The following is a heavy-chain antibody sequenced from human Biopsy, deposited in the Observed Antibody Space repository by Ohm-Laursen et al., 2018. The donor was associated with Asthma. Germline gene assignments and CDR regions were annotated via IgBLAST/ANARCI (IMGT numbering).Heavy chain of an antibody. Sequence: SLRLSCAASGRHFGSYNMHWARQAPGKGLEWVAVITFDGSTQHYGDSVKGRFTISRDNSKNMLFLQMNSLRAEDTAVYYCSRDTLGYYFDIWGQGTQVTVSS. CDR3: SRDTLGYYFDI. J-gene: IGHJ4*02. V-gene: IGHV3-30-3*01. CDR2: ITFDGSTQ. CDR1: GRHFGSYN. D-gene: IGHD3-9*01.